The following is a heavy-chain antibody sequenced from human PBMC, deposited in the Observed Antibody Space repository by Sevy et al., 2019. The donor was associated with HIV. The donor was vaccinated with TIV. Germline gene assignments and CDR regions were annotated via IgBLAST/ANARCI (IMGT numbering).Heavy chain of an antibody. V-gene: IGHV3-9*01. J-gene: IGHJ6*02. CDR1: GFSFGDYA. Sequence: GGSLRLSCAASGFSFGDYAMHWVRQAPGKGLEWVSGISWNSVSLEYADSVKGRFTISRDNAKNSLFVQMNRLRSEDTAFYYCAKDNRPATMSNSSYYYYYGMGVWGQGTTVTVSS. CDR2: ISWNSVSL. CDR3: AKDNRPATMSNSSYYYYYGMGV. D-gene: IGHD6-6*01.